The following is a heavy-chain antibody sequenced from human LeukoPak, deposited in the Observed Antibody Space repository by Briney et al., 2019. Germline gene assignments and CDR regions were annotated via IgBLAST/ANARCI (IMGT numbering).Heavy chain of an antibody. J-gene: IGHJ5*02. CDR1: GGSISSYY. CDR2: IFTSGST. CDR3: ARDLYCSSTSCYRFDP. Sequence: ETLSLTCTVSGGSISSYYWSWIRQPAGKGLEWVGRIFTSGSTDYNPSLKSRVTMSVDTSKNQFSLKLSSVTAADTAVYYCARDLYCSSTSCYRFDPWGQGTLVTVSS. V-gene: IGHV4-4*07. D-gene: IGHD2-2*01.